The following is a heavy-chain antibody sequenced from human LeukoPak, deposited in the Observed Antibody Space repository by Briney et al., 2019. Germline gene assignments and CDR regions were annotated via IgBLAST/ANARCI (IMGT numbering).Heavy chain of an antibody. CDR1: GFTFSNYA. D-gene: IGHD3-22*01. V-gene: IGHV3-30-3*01. Sequence: PGGSLRLSCAASGFTFSNYAMDWVRQAPGKGLEWVAVISYDGNNKYYADSVKGRFTISRDDSKNTLYLQMNSLRTEDTAVYYCASGDYHDSSGYPTYFDSWGQGTLVTVSS. CDR2: ISYDGNNK. J-gene: IGHJ4*02. CDR3: ASGDYHDSSGYPTYFDS.